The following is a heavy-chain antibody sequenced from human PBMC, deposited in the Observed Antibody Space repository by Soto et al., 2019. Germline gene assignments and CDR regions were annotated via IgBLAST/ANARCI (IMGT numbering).Heavy chain of an antibody. J-gene: IGHJ6*02. Sequence: GASVKVSCKASGGTFSSYAISWVRQAPGQGLEWMGGIIPIFGTANYAQKFQGRVAITADKSTSTAYMELSSLRSEDTAVYYCARCEFTAMPLNYHYDGMYVRGQGTTVTVS. V-gene: IGHV1-69*06. CDR3: ARCEFTAMPLNYHYDGMYV. CDR1: GGTFSSYA. D-gene: IGHD5-18*01. CDR2: IIPIFGTA.